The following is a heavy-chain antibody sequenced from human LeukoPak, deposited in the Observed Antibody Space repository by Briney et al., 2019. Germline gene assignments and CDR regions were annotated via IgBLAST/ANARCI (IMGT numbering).Heavy chain of an antibody. D-gene: IGHD3-10*01. V-gene: IGHV4-59*01. CDR3: AKESTRVRGVMKN. CDR1: GGSISSYY. J-gene: IGHJ4*02. Sequence: SETLSLTCTVSGGSISSYYWSWIRQPPGKGLEWIGFIDYSGSTNYNPSLKSRVTISLDTSKNQFSLRLSSVTAADTAVYYCAKESTRVRGVMKNWGQGTLVTVSS. CDR2: IDYSGST.